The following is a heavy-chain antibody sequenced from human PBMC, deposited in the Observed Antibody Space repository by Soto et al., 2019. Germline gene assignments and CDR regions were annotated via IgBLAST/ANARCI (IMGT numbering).Heavy chain of an antibody. Sequence: GASVKVSCKASGYTFTSYGISWVRQAPGQGLEWMGWISAYNGNTNYAQKLQGRVTMTTDTSTSTAYMELRSLRSDDTAVYYCARERGGIRAVAGTGVYYYGMDVWGQGTTVTVS. D-gene: IGHD6-19*01. V-gene: IGHV1-18*01. CDR2: ISAYNGNT. CDR3: ARERGGIRAVAGTGVYYYGMDV. J-gene: IGHJ6*02. CDR1: GYTFTSYG.